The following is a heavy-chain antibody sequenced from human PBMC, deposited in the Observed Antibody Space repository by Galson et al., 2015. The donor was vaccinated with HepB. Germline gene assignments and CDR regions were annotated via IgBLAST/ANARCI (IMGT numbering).Heavy chain of an antibody. CDR3: AKGRMGGDAFEM. CDR2: IVPTLNIV. J-gene: IGHJ3*02. V-gene: IGHV1-69*04. D-gene: IGHD3-16*01. Sequence: SVKVSCKVSGGTFSSDAISWVRQAPGQGLEWVGRIVPTLNIVNSAQNFQGRVTIVADKSTSTGYMELSSLRSEDTAVYYCAKGRMGGDAFEMWGQGTMVTVSS. CDR1: GGTFSSDA.